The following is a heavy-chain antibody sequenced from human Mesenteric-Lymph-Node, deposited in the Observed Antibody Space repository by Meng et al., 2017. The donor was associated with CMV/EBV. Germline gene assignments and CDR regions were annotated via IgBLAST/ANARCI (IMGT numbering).Heavy chain of an antibody. D-gene: IGHD6-19*01. CDR2: INPNSGGT. V-gene: IGHV1-2*02. CDR1: GYTFTSYY. Sequence: CKASGYTFTSYYIHWVRQAPGQGLEWMGWINPNSGGTNYAQKFQGRVTMTRDTSISTAYMELSRLRSDDTAVYYCASAPRGWAEYFQHWGQGTLVTVSS. J-gene: IGHJ1*01. CDR3: ASAPRGWAEYFQH.